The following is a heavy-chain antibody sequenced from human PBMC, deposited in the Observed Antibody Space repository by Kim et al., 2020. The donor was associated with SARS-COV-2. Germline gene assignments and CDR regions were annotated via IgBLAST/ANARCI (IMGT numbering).Heavy chain of an antibody. CDR3: ARHIRYSGYDPEFGFDY. D-gene: IGHD5-12*01. V-gene: IGHV4-39*01. Sequence: LKSPVTISVDPSKNQFSLKLSSVTAADTAVYYCARHIRYSGYDPEFGFDYWGQGTLVTVSS. J-gene: IGHJ4*02.